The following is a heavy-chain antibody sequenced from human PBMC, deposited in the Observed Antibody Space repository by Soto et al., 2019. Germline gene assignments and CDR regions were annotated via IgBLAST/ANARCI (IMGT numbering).Heavy chain of an antibody. CDR2: ISGSGDST. Sequence: EVQLLESGGGLVQPGGSLRLSCADSGFTFSSYAMRWVRQAPGKGLEWVSAISGSGDSTYYADSVKGRFTVSRDTSKNTLYLQMNSLRAEDTAVYYCARRGSGSYYDYWGQGTLVTVSS. CDR1: GFTFSSYA. V-gene: IGHV3-23*01. J-gene: IGHJ4*02. CDR3: ARRGSGSYYDY. D-gene: IGHD1-26*01.